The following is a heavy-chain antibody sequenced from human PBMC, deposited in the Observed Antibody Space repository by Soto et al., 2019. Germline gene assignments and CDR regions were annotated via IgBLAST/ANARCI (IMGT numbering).Heavy chain of an antibody. V-gene: IGHV4-59*01. D-gene: IGHD6-25*01. CDR3: ARSSTGYRFDP. CDR1: GGSINSYF. J-gene: IGHJ5*02. CDR2: IYYSGST. Sequence: SETLSLTCTVSGGSINSYFWTWIRQPPGKGLEWIGYIYYSGSTNYNPSLKSRVTISLDMSKNQFSLKLNSVTAADTAVYYCARSSTGYRFDPWGQGILVTVSS.